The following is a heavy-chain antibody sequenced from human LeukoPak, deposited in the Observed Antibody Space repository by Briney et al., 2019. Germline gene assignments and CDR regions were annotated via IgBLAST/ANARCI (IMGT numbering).Heavy chain of an antibody. D-gene: IGHD2-21*01. CDR1: GFTFSSYA. J-gene: IGHJ4*02. V-gene: IGHV3-48*01. CDR3: ARVRDAYNYFHY. CDR2: ISGSNSPI. Sequence: GGSLRLSCAASGFTFSSYAMNWVRQAPGKGLEWVSYISGSNSPIYYADSVKGRFTISRDNAKNSLYLQMDSLRAEDTAIYYCARVRDAYNYFHYWGQGTLXTVSS.